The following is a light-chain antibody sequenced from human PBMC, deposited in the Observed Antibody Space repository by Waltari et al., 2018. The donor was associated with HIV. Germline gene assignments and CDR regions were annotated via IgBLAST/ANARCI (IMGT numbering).Light chain of an antibody. V-gene: IGKV3-20*01. Sequence: DIVLTQSPDTLSLFPGERATLSCSASQSVSSSFLAWYQQKPGQAPRLLIFGANTRATGIADRFRGSGSGTDFTLIINRLEPEDFAVYHCQQYGTSPQTFGQGTKVEIK. CDR2: GAN. CDR1: QSVSSSF. CDR3: QQYGTSPQT. J-gene: IGKJ1*01.